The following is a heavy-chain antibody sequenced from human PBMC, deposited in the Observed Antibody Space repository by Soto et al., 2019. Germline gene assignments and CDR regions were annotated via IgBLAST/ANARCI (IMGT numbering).Heavy chain of an antibody. D-gene: IGHD6-13*01. Sequence: EVQLLESGGGLVQPGGSLRLSCAASGFTFSNYAMTWVRQAPGKGLEWVSGISGSGSSIYYADSVKGRFTISRDNSKNTLYLQMNSLRAEGTAVYYCAKGGDSSSWKDWFDPWGQGTLVTVSS. CDR1: GFTFSNYA. J-gene: IGHJ5*02. V-gene: IGHV3-23*01. CDR3: AKGGDSSSWKDWFDP. CDR2: ISGSGSSI.